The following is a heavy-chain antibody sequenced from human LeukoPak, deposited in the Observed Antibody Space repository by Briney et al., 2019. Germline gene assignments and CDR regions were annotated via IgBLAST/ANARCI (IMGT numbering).Heavy chain of an antibody. D-gene: IGHD3-9*01. Sequence: GASVKVSCEASGGTFSSYAISWVRQAPGQGLEWMGRIIPILGIANYAQKFQGRVTITADKSTSTAYMELSSLRSEDTAVYYCAREAAHYDILTGYRANYGMDVWGQGTTVTVSS. V-gene: IGHV1-69*04. CDR1: GGTFSSYA. J-gene: IGHJ6*02. CDR3: AREAAHYDILTGYRANYGMDV. CDR2: IIPILGIA.